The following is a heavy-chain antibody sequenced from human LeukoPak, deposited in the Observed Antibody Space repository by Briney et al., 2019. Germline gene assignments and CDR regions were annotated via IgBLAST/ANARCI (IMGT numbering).Heavy chain of an antibody. CDR2: IYSGGVT. CDR3: AKTPPAYSGSPPLH. V-gene: IGHV3-53*01. D-gene: IGHD1-26*01. J-gene: IGHJ4*02. Sequence: GGSLRLSCAASAFTVSSNYMSWVRQAPGKGLELVSVIYSGGVTYYADSVKGRFTISRDNSKNTLYLQMNSLRAEDTAVYYCAKTPPAYSGSPPLHWGQGTLVTVSS. CDR1: AFTVSSNY.